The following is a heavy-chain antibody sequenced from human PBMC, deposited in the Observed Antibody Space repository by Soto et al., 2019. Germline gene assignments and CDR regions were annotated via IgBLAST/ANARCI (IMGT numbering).Heavy chain of an antibody. V-gene: IGHV1-3*01. J-gene: IGHJ4*02. CDR2: INAGNGNT. CDR1: GYTFTSYA. Sequence: GASVKVSCKASGYTFTSYAIHWVRQAPGQRLEWMGWINAGNGNTKYSQKFQGRVTITRDTSASTAYMELSSLRSEDTAVYYCASSDSGSYGYFDYWGQGTLVTVSS. D-gene: IGHD1-26*01. CDR3: ASSDSGSYGYFDY.